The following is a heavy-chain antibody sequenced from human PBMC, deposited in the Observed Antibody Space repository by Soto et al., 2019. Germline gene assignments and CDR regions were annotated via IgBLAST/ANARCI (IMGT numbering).Heavy chain of an antibody. CDR1: GYTFISYA. V-gene: IGHV1-3*01. CDR3: ARFPTMTIYLSDYYYYYGMDV. J-gene: IGHJ6*02. Sequence: ASVKVSGKASGYTFISYAMHWVRQAPEKRLEWMGWINAGNGNTKYSQKFQGRVTITRDTSASTAYMELSSLRSEDTAVYYCARFPTMTIYLSDYYYYYGMDVWGQGTTVTVSS. D-gene: IGHD4-17*01. CDR2: INAGNGNT.